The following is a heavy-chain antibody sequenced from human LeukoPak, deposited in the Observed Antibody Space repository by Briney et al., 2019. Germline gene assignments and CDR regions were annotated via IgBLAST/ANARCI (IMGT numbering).Heavy chain of an antibody. Sequence: SETLSLTCTVSGGSISSYYWSWIRQPPGKGLEWIGYIYYSGSTNYNPSLKSRVTISVDTSKNQFSLKLSSVTAAGTAVYYCARDTSWGWFDPWGQGTLVTVSS. V-gene: IGHV4-59*01. CDR2: IYYSGST. J-gene: IGHJ5*02. CDR1: GGSISSYY. D-gene: IGHD2-2*01. CDR3: ARDTSWGWFDP.